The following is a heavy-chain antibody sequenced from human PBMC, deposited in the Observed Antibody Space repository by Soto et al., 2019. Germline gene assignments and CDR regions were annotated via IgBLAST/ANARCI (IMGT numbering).Heavy chain of an antibody. CDR3: ARDPGMGV. Sequence: GASVKVSCKASGYTFTSYSMQWVRQAPGQRLEWMGWINPGNGNTKYSQKFQGRVTITRDTSATKAYMELSSLRSEHTAMCYCARDPGMGVWEQGNT. CDR1: GYTFTSYS. J-gene: IGHJ6*01. V-gene: IGHV1-3*01. CDR2: INPGNGNT.